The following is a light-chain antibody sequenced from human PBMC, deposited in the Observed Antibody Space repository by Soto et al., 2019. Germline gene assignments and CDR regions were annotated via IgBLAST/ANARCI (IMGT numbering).Light chain of an antibody. V-gene: IGKV3-20*01. CDR2: GAS. Sequence: EIVLTQTPCTLSLSRGERATLSCRASQSVTSSYLAWWQQKPGQAPRLLIFGASSRATGIPDRFSGSGSGTAFTLTISRLEPEDFAVYYCQQCGSSPITFGQGTRLEIK. J-gene: IGKJ5*01. CDR1: QSVTSSY. CDR3: QQCGSSPIT.